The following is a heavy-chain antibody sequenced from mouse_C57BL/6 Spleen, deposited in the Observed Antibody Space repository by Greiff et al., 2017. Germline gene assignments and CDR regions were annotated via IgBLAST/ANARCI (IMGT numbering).Heavy chain of an antibody. Sequence: EVQLQESGGGLVKPGGSLKLSCAASGFTFSSYTMSLVRQTPEKRLEWVATISGVGGNTYYPDSVKGRFTISRDHAKNTLYLQMSSLRSEDTALYYFARSYYGNYGGDAMDYWGQGTSVTVSS. CDR3: ARSYYGNYGGDAMDY. CDR2: ISGVGGNT. D-gene: IGHD2-10*01. CDR1: GFTFSSYT. V-gene: IGHV5-9*01. J-gene: IGHJ4*01.